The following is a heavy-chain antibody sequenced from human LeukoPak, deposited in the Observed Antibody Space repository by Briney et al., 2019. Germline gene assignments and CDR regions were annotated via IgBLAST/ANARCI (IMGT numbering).Heavy chain of an antibody. Sequence: ASVKDSCKYPGYTFTAHNTQSVRQAPGQGLEWMGWINSNSGGTNYAQKFQGRVTVTRDTSISTTYMELSSLRSDDTAVYFCARWGTYNWLDPLVQGTLVTVSS. CDR1: GYTFTAHN. CDR2: INSNSGGT. CDR3: ARWGTYNWLDP. D-gene: IGHD3-16*01. J-gene: IGHJ5*02. V-gene: IGHV1-2*02.